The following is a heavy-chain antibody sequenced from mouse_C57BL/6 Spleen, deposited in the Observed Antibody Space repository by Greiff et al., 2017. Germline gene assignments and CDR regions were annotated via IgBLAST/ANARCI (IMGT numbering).Heavy chain of an antibody. D-gene: IGHD2-1*01. V-gene: IGHV1-9*01. Sequence: QVQLQQSGAELMKPGASVKLSCKATGYTFTGYWIEWVKQRPGPGLEWIGEILPGSGSTNYNEKFKGKATFTADTSSNTAYMQLSSLTTEDSAIYYCARRGTYGNYPCWYFDVWGTGTTVTVSS. CDR3: ARRGTYGNYPCWYFDV. J-gene: IGHJ1*03. CDR1: GYTFTGYW. CDR2: ILPGSGST.